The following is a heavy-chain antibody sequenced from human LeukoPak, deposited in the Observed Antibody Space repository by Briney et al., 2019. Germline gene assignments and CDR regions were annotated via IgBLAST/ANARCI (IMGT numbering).Heavy chain of an antibody. J-gene: IGHJ4*02. CDR2: IKSKTDGGTT. CDR1: GFTFSNTW. D-gene: IGHD3-22*01. V-gene: IGHV3-15*01. Sequence: GGSLRLSCAASGFTFSNTWMSWVRQAPAKGLEWVGRIKSKTDGGTTDYAAPVKGRFTISRDDSKNTLYLQMNSLKTEDTAVYYCTTVSWSYYYDSSGYNVYWGQGTLVTVSS. CDR3: TTVSWSYYYDSSGYNVY.